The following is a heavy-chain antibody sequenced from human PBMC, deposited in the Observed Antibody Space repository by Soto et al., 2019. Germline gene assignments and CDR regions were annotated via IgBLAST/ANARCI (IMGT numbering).Heavy chain of an antibody. CDR2: IIPIFGTA. V-gene: IGHV1-69*13. J-gene: IGHJ4*02. CDR1: GGTFSSYA. CDR3: ARAPYDYVWGSYRPLNY. D-gene: IGHD3-16*02. Sequence: SVKVSCKASGGTFSSYAISWVRQAPGQGLEWMGGIIPIFGTANYAQKFQGRVTITAGESTSTAYMELSSLRSEDTAVYYCARAPYDYVWGSYRPLNYWGQGTLVTVSS.